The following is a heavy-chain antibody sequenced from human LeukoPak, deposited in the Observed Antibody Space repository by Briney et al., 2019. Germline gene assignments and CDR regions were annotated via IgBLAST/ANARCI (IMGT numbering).Heavy chain of an antibody. CDR1: GYTFTSFD. CDR2: LNPNNGST. Sequence: ASVKVSCTASGYTFTSFDINWVRQATGQGLEWMGYLNPNNGSTGYAQKFQGRVTMTRNTSRGTAYMEVNSLKSDDTAMYYCARAFYSSSSGGGNYFNYWGLGTMVIVSS. V-gene: IGHV1-8*01. J-gene: IGHJ4*02. D-gene: IGHD6-6*01. CDR3: ARAFYSSSSGGGNYFNY.